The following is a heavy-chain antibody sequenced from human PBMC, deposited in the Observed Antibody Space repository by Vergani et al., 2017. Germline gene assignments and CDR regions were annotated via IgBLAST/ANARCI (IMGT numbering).Heavy chain of an antibody. CDR3: ASSKRDYGSGSYYKVDYFDY. CDR1: GGSFSDYY. Sequence: QVQLQEWGAGLLKTSETLSLTCGVSGGSFSDYYWSWIRQAPGMGLEWIGEIYHSGSTNYNPSLKSRVTISVDKSKNHFSLKLSSVTAADTAVYYCASSKRDYGSGSYYKVDYFDYWGQGTQVTVSS. D-gene: IGHD3-10*01. V-gene: IGHV4-34*01. CDR2: IYHSGST. J-gene: IGHJ4*02.